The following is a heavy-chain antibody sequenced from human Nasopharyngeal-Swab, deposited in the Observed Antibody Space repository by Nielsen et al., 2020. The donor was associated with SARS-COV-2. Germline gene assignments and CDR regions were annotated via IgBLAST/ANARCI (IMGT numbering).Heavy chain of an antibody. D-gene: IGHD6-19*01. CDR3: ARDQWLVHYFDY. V-gene: IGHV1-18*01. J-gene: IGHJ4*02. Sequence: WVRQAPGQGLEWVGWISANNGNTNYAQKFRGRVTMTTGTSTSTAYMELRSLRSDDTAIYYCARDQWLVHYFDYWGQGTLVTVSS. CDR2: ISANNGNT.